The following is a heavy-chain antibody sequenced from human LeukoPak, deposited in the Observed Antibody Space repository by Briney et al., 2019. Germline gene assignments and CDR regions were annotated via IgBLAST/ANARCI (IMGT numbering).Heavy chain of an antibody. Sequence: SETLSLTCTVSGGSIISYYWSWIRQPAGKGLEWIGRIHTSGSTNYNPSLNSLVPMSVDTSKNQSSLKLSSVTAADTAVYYCARGPFCSVGTCSFDYWGQGTLVTVSS. V-gene: IGHV4-4*07. J-gene: IGHJ4*02. CDR1: GGSIISYY. CDR2: IHTSGST. CDR3: ARGPFCSVGTCSFDY. D-gene: IGHD2-15*01.